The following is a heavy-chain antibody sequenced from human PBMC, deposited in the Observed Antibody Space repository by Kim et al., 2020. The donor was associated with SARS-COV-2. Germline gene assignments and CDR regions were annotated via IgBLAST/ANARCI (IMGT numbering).Heavy chain of an antibody. CDR1: GFTFCNDW. Sequence: GGSLRLSCAASGFTFCNDWMSWVRQAPGKGLEWVGGIKSKTDGGTKDYAAPVKGRITIPRDDSKNTLYLQMNSLKTEDTAVYYCTTDLSWPLYFDYWGQGTLVTVSS. J-gene: IGHJ4*02. D-gene: IGHD6-13*01. V-gene: IGHV3-15*01. CDR3: TTDLSWPLYFDY. CDR2: IKSKTDGGTK.